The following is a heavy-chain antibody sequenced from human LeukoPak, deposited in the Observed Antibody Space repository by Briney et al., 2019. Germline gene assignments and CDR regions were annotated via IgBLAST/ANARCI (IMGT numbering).Heavy chain of an antibody. CDR1: GYTFTGYY. D-gene: IGHD1-26*01. Sequence: ASVKVSCKASGYTFTGYYMHWVRPAPGQGLEWMGWLNPKRGGTNYAQRFQGRVTMTRDTSITTAYMELSRLTSDDTAVYYCARENGMGYYGGSGYFDYWGQGTLVTVSS. CDR3: ARENGMGYYGGSGYFDY. V-gene: IGHV1-2*02. J-gene: IGHJ4*02. CDR2: LNPKRGGT.